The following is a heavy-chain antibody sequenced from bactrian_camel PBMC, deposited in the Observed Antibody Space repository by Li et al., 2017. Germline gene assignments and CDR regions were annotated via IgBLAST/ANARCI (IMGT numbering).Heavy chain of an antibody. CDR1: GFTASGNG. CDR3: ARTVWACFYDY. J-gene: IGHJ4*01. D-gene: IGHD5*01. Sequence: DVQLVESGGGLVQPGGSLRLSCVASGFTASGNGMTWVRRVPGKGLEWVASIYGGGGSIKFGDSVKGRFTISEDYAQNTLYLQLNSLRTDDMAMYYCARTVWACFYDYWGQGTQVTVS. CDR2: IYGGGGSI. V-gene: IGHV3S42*01.